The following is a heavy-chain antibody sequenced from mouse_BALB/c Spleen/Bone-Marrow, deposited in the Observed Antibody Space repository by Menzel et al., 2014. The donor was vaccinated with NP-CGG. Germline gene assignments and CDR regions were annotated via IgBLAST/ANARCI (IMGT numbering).Heavy chain of an antibody. CDR2: INPSSGYT. CDR1: GYTFTSYT. Sequence: VQLQQSGAELARLGASVKMSCKASGYTFTSYTMHWVKRRPGQGLEWIGYINPSSGYTNYNQKFKDKATLTADKSSSTAYMQLSSLTSEDSAVYYCARDWTIPFAYWGQGTLVTVSA. V-gene: IGHV1-4*01. J-gene: IGHJ3*01. CDR3: ARDWTIPFAY. D-gene: IGHD1-1*02.